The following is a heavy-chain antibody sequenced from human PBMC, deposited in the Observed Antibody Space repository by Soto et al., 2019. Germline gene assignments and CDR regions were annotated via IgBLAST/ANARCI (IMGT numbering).Heavy chain of an antibody. Sequence: SETLSLTCTVSGGSISSGGYYWSWIRQHPWKGLEWIGYIYYSGSTYYNPSLKSRVTISVDTSKNQFSLKLSSVTAADTAVYYCARIKMSYDILTGYPTMPFDYWGQGTLVTVSS. J-gene: IGHJ4*02. CDR3: ARIKMSYDILTGYPTMPFDY. V-gene: IGHV4-31*03. D-gene: IGHD3-9*01. CDR1: GGSISSGGYY. CDR2: IYYSGST.